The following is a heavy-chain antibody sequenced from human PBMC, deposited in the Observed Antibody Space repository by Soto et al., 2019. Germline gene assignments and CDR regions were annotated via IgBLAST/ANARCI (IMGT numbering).Heavy chain of an antibody. V-gene: IGHV3-66*01. J-gene: IGHJ4*02. CDR1: GFTVSSNY. Sequence: GGSLRLSCAASGFTVSSNYMSWVRQAPGTGLEWVSVIYSGGTTYYADSVKGRFTISRDNSKNTLYLQMNSLRAEDTAVYFCASVSGYDRAFDYWGQGTLVTVSS. D-gene: IGHD5-12*01. CDR3: ASVSGYDRAFDY. CDR2: IYSGGTT.